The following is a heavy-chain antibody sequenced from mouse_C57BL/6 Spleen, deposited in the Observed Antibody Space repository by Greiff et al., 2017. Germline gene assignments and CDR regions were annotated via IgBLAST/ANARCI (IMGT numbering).Heavy chain of an antibody. CDR1: GYSITSGYY. CDR2: ISYDGSN. D-gene: IGHD3-1*01. V-gene: IGHV3-6*01. Sequence: EVKLMESGPGLVKPSQSLSLTCSVTGYSITSGYYWNWIRQFPGNKLEWMGYISYDGSNNYNPSLKNRISITRDTSKNQFFLKLNSVTTEDTATYYCAREARAGWFAYWGQGTLVTVSA. CDR3: AREARAGWFAY. J-gene: IGHJ3*01.